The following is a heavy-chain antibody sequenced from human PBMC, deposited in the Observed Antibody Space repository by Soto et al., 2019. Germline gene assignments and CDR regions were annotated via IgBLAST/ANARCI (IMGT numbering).Heavy chain of an antibody. Sequence: QVQLQESGPGLVKPSETLSLTCTVSGGSITNYYCSWFRQPPGKGLEWIGYIQYNGYSAYNLSLKSRVPMSMDTSKTPFSLMLESVTATDTAVYSCARHGFGSLHGLVDVWGQGTTVIVSS. CDR3: ARHGFGSLHGLVDV. CDR1: GGSITNYY. D-gene: IGHD3-10*01. J-gene: IGHJ6*02. V-gene: IGHV4-59*08. CDR2: IQYNGYS.